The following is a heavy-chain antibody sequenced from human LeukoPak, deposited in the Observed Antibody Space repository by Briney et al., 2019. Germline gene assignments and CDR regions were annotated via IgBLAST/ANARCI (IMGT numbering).Heavy chain of an antibody. Sequence: GGSLRLPCAASGFTFSSYAMSWVRQAPGKGLEWVSAISGSGGSTYYADSVKGRFTISRDNSKNTLYLQMNSLRAEDTAVYYCAKTPPEYCSSTSCYFYFDYWGQGTLVTVSS. CDR3: AKTPPEYCSSTSCYFYFDY. V-gene: IGHV3-23*01. J-gene: IGHJ4*02. CDR2: ISGSGGST. D-gene: IGHD2-2*01. CDR1: GFTFSSYA.